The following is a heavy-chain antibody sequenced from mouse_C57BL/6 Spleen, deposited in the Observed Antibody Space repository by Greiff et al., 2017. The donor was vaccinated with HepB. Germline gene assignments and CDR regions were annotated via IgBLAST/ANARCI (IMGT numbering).Heavy chain of an antibody. CDR2: ISSGSSTI. D-gene: IGHD2-3*01. J-gene: IGHJ4*01. V-gene: IGHV5-17*01. Sequence: DVQLVESGGGLVKPGGSLKLSCEASGFTFSDYGMHWVRQAPEKGLEWVAYISSGSSTIYYADTVKGRFTISRDNAKNTLFLQMTSLRSEDTAMYYCARAMVTRYYAMDYWGQGTSVTVSS. CDR3: ARAMVTRYYAMDY. CDR1: GFTFSDYG.